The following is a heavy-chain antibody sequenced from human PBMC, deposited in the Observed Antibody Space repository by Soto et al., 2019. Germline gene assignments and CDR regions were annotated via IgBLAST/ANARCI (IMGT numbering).Heavy chain of an antibody. D-gene: IGHD6-13*01. CDR1: GGSFSGYY. J-gene: IGHJ4*02. CDR2: INDSGST. Sequence: QVQLQQWGAGLLKPSETLSLTCAVYGGSFSGYYWSWIRQPPGKGLEWIGEINDSGSTNYNPSLKSRVTISVDTSKNQFSLKLSSVTAADTAVYYCARGRGEKGQQLVQVVDYWGQGTLVTVSS. V-gene: IGHV4-34*01. CDR3: ARGRGEKGQQLVQVVDY.